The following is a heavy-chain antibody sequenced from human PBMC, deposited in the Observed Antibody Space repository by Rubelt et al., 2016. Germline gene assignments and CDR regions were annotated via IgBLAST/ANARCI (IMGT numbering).Heavy chain of an antibody. CDR2: IYYTGST. D-gene: IGHD3-10*01. Sequence: QVQLQESGPGLVKPSETLSLTCSVSGDSISTYFWSWIRQPPGKGLEWIGYIYYTGSTNYNSSLKSRVTLSVATSKNQFSLRLSSVTAADTAVYYCARHGAGSSPVKIWGQGTMVTVSS. CDR1: GDSISTYF. CDR3: ARHGAGSSPVKI. V-gene: IGHV4-59*08. J-gene: IGHJ3*02.